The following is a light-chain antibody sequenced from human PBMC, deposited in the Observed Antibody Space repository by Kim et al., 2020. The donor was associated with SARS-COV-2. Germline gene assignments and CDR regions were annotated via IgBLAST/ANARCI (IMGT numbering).Light chain of an antibody. Sequence: EVVLTQSPGTLSLSPGERATLSCRASQSVSTNHLAWYHQKPGQAPRLLISGASTRATDIPDRFSGSGSGTDFTLTISRLDPEDFGVYFCQQFASSGYTFGQGTKLEI. V-gene: IGKV3-20*01. CDR2: GAS. J-gene: IGKJ2*01. CDR3: QQFASSGYT. CDR1: QSVSTNH.